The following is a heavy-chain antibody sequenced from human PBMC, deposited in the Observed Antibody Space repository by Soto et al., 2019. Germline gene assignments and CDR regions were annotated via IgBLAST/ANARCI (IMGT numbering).Heavy chain of an antibody. CDR2: ISPDGRST. D-gene: IGHD2-15*01. CDR1: GFSFRRYW. J-gene: IGHJ4*02. V-gene: IGHV3-74*01. Sequence: AGVTLRLSCAASGFSFRRYWMHWVRQAPWKGLVWVSRISPDGRSTTYADSVKCRFTISRDNAKKTLYLQMSSLRAEDTAVYYCARAPSTIVVRGGLKYWGQGTLVIVSS. CDR3: ARAPSTIVVRGGLKY.